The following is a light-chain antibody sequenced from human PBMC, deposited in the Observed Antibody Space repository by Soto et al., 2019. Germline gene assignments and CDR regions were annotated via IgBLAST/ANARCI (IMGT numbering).Light chain of an antibody. CDR2: EVN. J-gene: IGLJ3*02. CDR3: IAYTSNSILL. Sequence: QSVLTQPASVSGSPGQSITVSCTGTTSDVGTYHYVSWYQHHPGKAPKLIISEVNKRPSGVSNRFSGSKSGNTASLTISGLQAEDEADYYCIAYTSNSILLFGGGTKLTDL. CDR1: TSDVGTYHY. V-gene: IGLV2-14*01.